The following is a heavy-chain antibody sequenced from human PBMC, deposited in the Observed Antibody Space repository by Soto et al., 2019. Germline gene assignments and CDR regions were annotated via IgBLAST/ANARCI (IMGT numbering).Heavy chain of an antibody. CDR2: IYYSGST. CDR3: PTGLSVTLFDY. J-gene: IGHJ4*02. Sequence: QVQLQESGPGLVKPSQTLSLTCTVSGGSISSGGYYWTWIRQYPGKALEWIGYIYYSGSTFYNPSIKSRVSISVDPSKNQFSLNLTSVTSPDSPLYYCPTGLSVTLFDYWGQGTLVTVSS. V-gene: IGHV4-31*03. CDR1: GGSISSGGYY. D-gene: IGHD3-16*02.